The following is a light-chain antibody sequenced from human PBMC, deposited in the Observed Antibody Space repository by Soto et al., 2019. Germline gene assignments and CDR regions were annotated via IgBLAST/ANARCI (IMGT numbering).Light chain of an antibody. Sequence: IVLTQSPASLSLSPGERATLSCGASHTIASVYLAWYQHKPGLAPRLLLYDTSIRATGIPDGFTGNGFGTYFTHTISRLEPEDFAVYYCQQYVSSLTFGGGTKVEIK. CDR2: DTS. CDR1: HTIASVY. CDR3: QQYVSSLT. V-gene: IGKV3D-20*01. J-gene: IGKJ4*01.